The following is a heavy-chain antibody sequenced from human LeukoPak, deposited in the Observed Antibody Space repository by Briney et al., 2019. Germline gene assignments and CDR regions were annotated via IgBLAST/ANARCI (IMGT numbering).Heavy chain of an antibody. CDR2: MNPNSGNT. Sequence: ASVKVSCKASGYTFTSYDINWVRQATGQGLEWMGWMNPNSGNTGYAQKFQGRVTMTRNTSISTAYMELSSLRSEDTAVYYCARACYYGSGSYYYYYYYMDVWGKGTTVTISS. D-gene: IGHD3-10*01. J-gene: IGHJ6*03. V-gene: IGHV1-8*01. CDR3: ARACYYGSGSYYYYYYYMDV. CDR1: GYTFTSYD.